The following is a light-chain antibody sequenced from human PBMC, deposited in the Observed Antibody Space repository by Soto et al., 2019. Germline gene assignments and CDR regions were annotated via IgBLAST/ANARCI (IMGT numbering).Light chain of an antibody. Sequence: QSVLTQPASVSGSPGQSITISCTGTSSAVGSYNLVSWYQQHPGKAPKIMIYEVIKRPSGVSARFSGSNSGNTASLTISGLQAEDEADYYCSSYASNRDVLFGGGTKLTVL. CDR1: SSAVGSYNL. V-gene: IGLV2-23*02. J-gene: IGLJ2*01. CDR2: EVI. CDR3: SSYASNRDVL.